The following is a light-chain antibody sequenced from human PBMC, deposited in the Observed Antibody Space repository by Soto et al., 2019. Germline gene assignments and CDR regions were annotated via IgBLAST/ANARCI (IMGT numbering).Light chain of an antibody. V-gene: IGLV2-14*01. Sequence: QSVLTQPASVSGSPGQSITISCTGTSSDVGGYNSVSWYQQHPGKAPKLMIYDVSNRPSGFSNRFSGSQSGNTASLTISGLQAEDEADYYCTSYTSSSTWVFGGGTQLTVL. J-gene: IGLJ3*02. CDR3: TSYTSSSTWV. CDR1: SSDVGGYNS. CDR2: DVS.